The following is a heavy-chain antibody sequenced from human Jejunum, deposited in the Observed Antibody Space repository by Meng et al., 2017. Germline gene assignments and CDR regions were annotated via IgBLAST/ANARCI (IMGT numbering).Heavy chain of an antibody. CDR2: IHYDGTST. CDR3: ARDGGGTFDF. CDR1: GFTFKNYY. D-gene: IGHD1-7*01. J-gene: IGHJ2*01. V-gene: IGHV3-74*01. Sequence: RGSLRLSCSVSGFTFKNYYMHWVRQDPGKGLECISRIHYDGTSTLYADSVKGPFTVSRDNAKNTLCLQMNSLRVEDTAMYYCARDGGGTFDFWGRVTLVTVSS.